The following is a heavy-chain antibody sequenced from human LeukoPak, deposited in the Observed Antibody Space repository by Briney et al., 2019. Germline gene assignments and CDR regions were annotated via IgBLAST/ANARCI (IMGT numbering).Heavy chain of an antibody. V-gene: IGHV3-9*01. CDR3: AKKHWSYAFDI. CDR2: ISWNSGSI. Sequence: GGSLRLSCAASGFTFDDYAMHWVRQAPGKGLEWVSGISWNSGSIGYADSVKGRFTISRDNAKNSLYPQMNSLRAEDTALYYCAKKHWSYAFDIWGQGTMVTVSS. D-gene: IGHD2-8*02. CDR1: GFTFDDYA. J-gene: IGHJ3*02.